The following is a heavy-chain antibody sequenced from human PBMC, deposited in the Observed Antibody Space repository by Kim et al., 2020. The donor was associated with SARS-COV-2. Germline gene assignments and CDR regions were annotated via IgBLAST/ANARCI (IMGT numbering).Heavy chain of an antibody. D-gene: IGHD4-4*01. J-gene: IGHJ4*02. CDR3: ARGPNYSPFDY. V-gene: IGHV3-48*03. CDR2: K. Sequence: KYTAGSVRGRLTISRDNDKNSLYLQMNSLRAEDTAVYYCARGPNYSPFDYWGQGTLVTVSS.